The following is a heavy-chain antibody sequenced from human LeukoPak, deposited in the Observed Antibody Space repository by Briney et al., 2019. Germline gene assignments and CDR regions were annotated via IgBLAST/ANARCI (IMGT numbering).Heavy chain of an antibody. J-gene: IGHJ4*02. CDR2: IYSSGST. Sequence: KPSETLSLTCTVSGGSISSSSHYWGWIRQPPGKGLEWIGSIYSSGSTYYNPSLKSRVTISVDTSKNQFSLKLSSVTAADTAVYYCAREVAVAGTLDYWGQGTLVTVSS. V-gene: IGHV4-39*07. CDR1: GGSISSSSHY. CDR3: AREVAVAGTLDY. D-gene: IGHD6-19*01.